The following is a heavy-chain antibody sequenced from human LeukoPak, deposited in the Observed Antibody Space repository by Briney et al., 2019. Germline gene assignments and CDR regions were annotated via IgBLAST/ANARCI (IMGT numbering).Heavy chain of an antibody. Sequence: ASVKVSCKASGGAFSSYTISWVRQAPGQGLEWMGRIIPILGIANYAQKFQGRVTITADKSMSTAYMELSSLRSEDTAVYYCAKVPENPPWFDPSGQGTLVTVSS. J-gene: IGHJ5*02. CDR1: GGAFSSYT. CDR2: IIPILGIA. D-gene: IGHD1-14*01. CDR3: AKVPENPPWFDP. V-gene: IGHV1-69*02.